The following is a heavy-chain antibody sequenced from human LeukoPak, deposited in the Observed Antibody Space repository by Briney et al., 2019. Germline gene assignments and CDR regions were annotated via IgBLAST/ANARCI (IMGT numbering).Heavy chain of an antibody. D-gene: IGHD5-12*01. Sequence: SETLSLTCAVYGGSFSGYYWSWIRQPPGKGLEWIGEINHSGSTNYNPSLKSRVTISVDASKNQFSLKLSSVTAADTAVYYCARGDRYDNNWGQGTLVTVSS. V-gene: IGHV4-34*01. CDR1: GGSFSGYY. J-gene: IGHJ4*02. CDR2: INHSGST. CDR3: ARGDRYDNN.